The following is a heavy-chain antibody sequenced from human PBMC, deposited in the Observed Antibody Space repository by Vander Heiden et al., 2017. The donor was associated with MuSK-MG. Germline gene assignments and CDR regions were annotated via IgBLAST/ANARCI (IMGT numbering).Heavy chain of an antibody. J-gene: IGHJ3*02. D-gene: IGHD2-21*01. CDR1: GFTFSTYG. CDR3: AKDPAYCGGDCYGAFDI. V-gene: IGHV3-30*18. Sequence: QVQLVESGGGVVQPGRSLRLSCAASGFTFSTYGMHWVRQAPGKGLEWVAVISYDGSNKYYADSVKGRFIIFRDNSKNTLYLQMNNLRAEDTAVYYCAKDPAYCGGDCYGAFDIWGQGTMVTVSS. CDR2: ISYDGSNK.